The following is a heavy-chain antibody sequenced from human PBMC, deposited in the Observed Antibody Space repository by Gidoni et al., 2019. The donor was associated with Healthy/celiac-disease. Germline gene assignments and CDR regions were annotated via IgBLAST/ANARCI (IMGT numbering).Heavy chain of an antibody. J-gene: IGHJ4*02. V-gene: IGHV3-23*01. CDR3: AKDRYCTNGVCYANPVDY. CDR1: GFTFSSYA. D-gene: IGHD2-8*01. CDR2: ISGSGGST. Sequence: EVQLLESGGGLVQPGGSLRLSCAASGFTFSSYAMSWVRQAPGKGLEWVSAISGSGGSTYYADSVKGRFTISRDNSKNTLYLQMNSLRAEDTAVYYCAKDRYCTNGVCYANPVDYWGQGTLVTVSS.